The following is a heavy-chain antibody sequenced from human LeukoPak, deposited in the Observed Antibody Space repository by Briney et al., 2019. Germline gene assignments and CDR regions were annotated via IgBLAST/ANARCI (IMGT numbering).Heavy chain of an antibody. CDR3: ARGSSNIAGRDNWFDP. CDR1: GFTFSSRDW. CDR2: IKQDGSEK. D-gene: IGHD6-13*01. J-gene: IGHJ5*02. V-gene: IGHV3-7*01. Sequence: GGSLRLSCVASGFTFSSRDWMTWVRQAPGKGLEWVANIKQDGSEKNYVDSVKGRFTISRDNAKNSVDLQMNSLRVDDTAVYYCARGSSNIAGRDNWFDPWGQGTLVTVSS.